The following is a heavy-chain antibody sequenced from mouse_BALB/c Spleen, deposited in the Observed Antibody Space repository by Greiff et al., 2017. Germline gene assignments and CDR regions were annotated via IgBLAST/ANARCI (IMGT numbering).Heavy chain of an antibody. CDR2: ISSGGGST. Sequence: EVKLMESGGGLVKPGGSLKLSCAASGFAFSSYDMSWVRQTPEKRLEWVAYISSGGGSTYYPDTVKGRFTISRDNAKNTLYLQMSSLKSEDTAMYYCARHISTMITEGFAYWGQGTLVTVSA. V-gene: IGHV5-12-1*01. CDR1: GFAFSSYD. D-gene: IGHD2-4*01. J-gene: IGHJ3*01. CDR3: ARHISTMITEGFAY.